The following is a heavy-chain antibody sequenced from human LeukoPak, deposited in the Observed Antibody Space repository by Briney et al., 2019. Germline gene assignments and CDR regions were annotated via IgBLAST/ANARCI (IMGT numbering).Heavy chain of an antibody. V-gene: IGHV4-61*02. CDR1: GGSISSGSYY. CDR3: ARATRYSYGPAIDY. D-gene: IGHD5-18*01. Sequence: SETLCLTCTVSGGSISSGSYYWSWIRQPAGKGLEWIGRIYTSGSTNYNPSLKSRVTISVDTSKNQFSLKLSSVTAADTAVYYCARATRYSYGPAIDYWGQGTLVTVSS. CDR2: IYTSGST. J-gene: IGHJ4*02.